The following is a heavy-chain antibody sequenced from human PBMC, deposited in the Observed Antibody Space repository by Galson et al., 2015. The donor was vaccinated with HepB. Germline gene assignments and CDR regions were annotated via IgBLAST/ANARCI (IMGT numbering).Heavy chain of an antibody. CDR1: GFTFSDYY. Sequence: SLRLSCAASGFTFSDYYMSWIRQAPGKGLEWVAVISYDESNKYYADSVKGRFTISRDNSKNTLYLQMNSLRAEDTAVYYCARDRSQAVAFDYWGQGTLVTVSS. CDR3: ARDRSQAVAFDY. CDR2: ISYDESNK. V-gene: IGHV3-30-3*01. J-gene: IGHJ4*02. D-gene: IGHD6-19*01.